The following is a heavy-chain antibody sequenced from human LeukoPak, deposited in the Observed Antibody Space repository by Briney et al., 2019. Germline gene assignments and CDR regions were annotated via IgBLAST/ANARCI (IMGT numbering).Heavy chain of an antibody. V-gene: IGHV1-2*02. J-gene: IGHJ5*02. CDR1: GYTFTAYY. CDR2: INPNSGGT. Sequence: ASVKVSCKASGYTFTAYYIHWVRQAPGQGLEWMGWINPNSGGTKYAEKFQGRVTMTRDTSISTAYMELSRLTSDDTAIYFCARVYRDSRGLCLDPWARGPLVTVSS. CDR3: ARVYRDSRGLCLDP. D-gene: IGHD3-22*01.